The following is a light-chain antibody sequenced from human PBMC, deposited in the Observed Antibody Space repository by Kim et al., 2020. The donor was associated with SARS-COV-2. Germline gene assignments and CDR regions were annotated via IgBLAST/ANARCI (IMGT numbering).Light chain of an antibody. J-gene: IGKJ2*01. Sequence: EIVLTQSPGTLSLSPGERATLSCRASQSVSNNYLAWYQGKPGQAPRLLIFGASSRATGIPDRFSGSGSGTDFTLTISRLEPEDFAVYYCQQYGSSPYTFGQGTKLEI. CDR1: QSVSNNY. CDR3: QQYGSSPYT. V-gene: IGKV3-20*01. CDR2: GAS.